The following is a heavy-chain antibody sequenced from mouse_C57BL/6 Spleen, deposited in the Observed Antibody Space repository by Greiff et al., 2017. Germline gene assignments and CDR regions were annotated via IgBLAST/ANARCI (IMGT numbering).Heavy chain of an antibody. D-gene: IGHD1-1*01. CDR1: GFTFSSYA. CDR3: AIEGITTVVATDYYAMDY. J-gene: IGHJ4*01. V-gene: IGHV5-4*01. CDR2: ISDGGSYT. Sequence: EVQLVESGGGLVKPGGSLKLSCAASGFTFSSYAMSWVRQTPEKRLEWVATISDGGSYTYYPDNVKGRFTISRDNAKNNLYLQMSHLKSEDTAMYYCAIEGITTVVATDYYAMDYWGQGTSVTVSS.